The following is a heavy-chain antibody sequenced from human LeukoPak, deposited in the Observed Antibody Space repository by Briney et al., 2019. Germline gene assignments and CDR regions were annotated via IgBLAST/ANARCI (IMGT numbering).Heavy chain of an antibody. J-gene: IGHJ5*02. V-gene: IGHV3-30*02. Sequence: GGSLRLSCAASGFTFSSYDIHWVRQAPGKGLEWVAFIRYDGSNKYYADSVKGRFTISRDNSKNTLYLQMNSLRAEDTAVYYCAKDAPYGDYARGWFDPWGQGTLVTVSS. CDR2: IRYDGSNK. CDR3: AKDAPYGDYARGWFDP. D-gene: IGHD4-17*01. CDR1: GFTFSSYD.